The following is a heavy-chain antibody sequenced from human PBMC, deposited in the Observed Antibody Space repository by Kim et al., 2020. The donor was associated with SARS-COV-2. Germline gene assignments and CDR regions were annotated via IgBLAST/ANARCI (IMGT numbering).Heavy chain of an antibody. V-gene: IGHV4-31*03. CDR1: GGSISSGGYY. Sequence: SETLSLTCTVSGGSISSGGYYWSWIRQHPGKGLEWIGYIYYSGSTYYNPSLKSRVTISVDTSKNQFSLKLSSVTAADTAVYYCARAYCDIVVVPAAIGFVDVWGQGTTVTVSS. D-gene: IGHD2-2*02. CDR2: IYYSGST. CDR3: ARAYCDIVVVPAAIGFVDV. J-gene: IGHJ6*02.